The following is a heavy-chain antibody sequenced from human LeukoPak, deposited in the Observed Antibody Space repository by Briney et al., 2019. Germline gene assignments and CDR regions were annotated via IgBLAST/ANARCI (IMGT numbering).Heavy chain of an antibody. CDR2: ISGDGGST. D-gene: IGHD5-24*01. V-gene: IGHV3-43*02. Sequence: GXXLRLSCAASGFTFDDYAMHWVRHAPGKGLEWVSLISGDGGSTYYADSVKGRFTISRDNSKNSLYLQMNSLRTEDTALYYCAKDIGWLHIIHWGQGTLVTVSS. CDR3: AKDIGWLHIIH. J-gene: IGHJ4*02. CDR1: GFTFDDYA.